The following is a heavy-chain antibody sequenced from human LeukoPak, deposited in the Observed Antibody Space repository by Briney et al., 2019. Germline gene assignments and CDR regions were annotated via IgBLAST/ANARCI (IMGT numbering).Heavy chain of an antibody. V-gene: IGHV4-39*01. Sequence: PSETLPLTFTVSGDSISSSSFYWGWIRQPPGKGLEWMGSMSSSGRTYSNPSLTGRISISVDTSKNQFSLNLTSVTVADTAVYYCARHRGYAYGLNWFDPWGQGTLVTVSS. CDR2: MSSSGRT. J-gene: IGHJ5*02. CDR1: GDSISSSSFY. CDR3: ARHRGYAYGLNWFDP. D-gene: IGHD5-18*01.